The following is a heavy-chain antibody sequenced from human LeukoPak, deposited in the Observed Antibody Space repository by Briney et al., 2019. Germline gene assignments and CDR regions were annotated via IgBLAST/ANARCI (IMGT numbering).Heavy chain of an antibody. CDR2: ISYDGSNK. CDR3: ARDNGYYGIKYGMDV. D-gene: IGHD2-15*01. CDR1: GFTFSSYA. Sequence: GGSLRLSCAASGFTFSSYAMHWVRQAPGKGLEWVAVISYDGSNKYYADSVKGRFTISRDNSKNTLYLQMNSLRAEDTAVYYYARDNGYYGIKYGMDVWGQGTTVTVSS. J-gene: IGHJ6*02. V-gene: IGHV3-30*04.